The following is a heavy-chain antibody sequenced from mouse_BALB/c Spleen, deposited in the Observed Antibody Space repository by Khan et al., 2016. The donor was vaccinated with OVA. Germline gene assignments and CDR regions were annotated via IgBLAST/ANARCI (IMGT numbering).Heavy chain of an antibody. CDR2: INPHIGET. Sequence: VQLKQSGPELVKPGASVKISCKASGYSFTGYFMNWVMQSHGKSLEWIGRINPHIGETLYNQKFKDKATLTVDESSSTAHMELRSLASEDSAVYYCTRIYRSDFDNGGQGTTLTVSS. V-gene: IGHV1-20*02. D-gene: IGHD1-1*01. CDR3: TRIYRSDFDN. CDR1: GYSFTGYF. J-gene: IGHJ2*01.